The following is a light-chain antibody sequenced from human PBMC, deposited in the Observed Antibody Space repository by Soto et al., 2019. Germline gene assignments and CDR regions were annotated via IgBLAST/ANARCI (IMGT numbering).Light chain of an antibody. J-gene: IGLJ1*01. CDR1: SSDVGGYNY. Sequence: QSALTQPASVSGSPGQSITISCTGTSSDVGGYNYVSWYQQHPGKAPKLMIYEVSNWPSGVSNRFSGSKSGNTASLTISGLQAEDEADYYCSSYTSSSTLYVFGTGTQLTV. V-gene: IGLV2-14*01. CDR3: SSYTSSSTLYV. CDR2: EVS.